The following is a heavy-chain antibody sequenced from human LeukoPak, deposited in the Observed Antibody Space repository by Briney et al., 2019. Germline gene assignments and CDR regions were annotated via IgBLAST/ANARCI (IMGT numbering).Heavy chain of an antibody. D-gene: IGHD2-21*02. CDR1: GGTFSSYA. CDR2: IIPILGIA. CDR3: ARAGGGDRYYFDY. V-gene: IGHV1-69*04. J-gene: IGHJ4*02. Sequence: ASVKVSCKASGGTFSSYAISWVRQAPGQGLEWMGRIIPILGIANYAQEFQGRVTITADKSTSTAYMGLSSLRSEDTAVYYCARAGGGDRYYFDYWGQGTLVTVSS.